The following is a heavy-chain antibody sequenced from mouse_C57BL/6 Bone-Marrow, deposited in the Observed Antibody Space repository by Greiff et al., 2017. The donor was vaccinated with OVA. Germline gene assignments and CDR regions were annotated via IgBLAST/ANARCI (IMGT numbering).Heavy chain of an antibody. CDR2: IDPSDSYT. CDR3: ARLGAFAY. D-gene: IGHD4-1*01. J-gene: IGHJ3*01. V-gene: IGHV1-50*01. CDR1: GYTFTSYW. Sequence: QVQLQQPGAELVKPGASVKLSCKASGYTFTSYWMQWVKQRPGQGLEWIGEIDPSDSYTNYNQKFKGKATLTVDTSSSTAYMQLRSLTSEDAAVYYCARLGAFAYWGQGTLVTVSA.